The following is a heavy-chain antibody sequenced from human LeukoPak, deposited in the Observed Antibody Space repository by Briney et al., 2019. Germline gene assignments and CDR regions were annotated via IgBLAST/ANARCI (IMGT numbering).Heavy chain of an antibody. CDR1: GGSISSSSYY. Sequence: PSETLSLTCTVSGGSISSSSYYWGWIRQPPGKGLEWIGEINHSGSTNYNPSLKSRVTISVDTSKNQFSLKLSSVTAADTAVYYCARRGMYSSGWYGNYWGQGTLVTVSS. J-gene: IGHJ4*02. CDR3: ARRGMYSSGWYGNY. D-gene: IGHD6-19*01. CDR2: INHSGST. V-gene: IGHV4-39*07.